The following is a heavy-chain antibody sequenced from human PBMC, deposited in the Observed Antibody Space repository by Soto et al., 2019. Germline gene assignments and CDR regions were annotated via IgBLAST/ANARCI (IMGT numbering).Heavy chain of an antibody. D-gene: IGHD1-1*01. CDR1: RGTFSSYA. Sequence: SVKVCCKASRGTFSSYAISWVRQSPGQGLEWMGGIIPIFGTANYAQKFQGRVTITADESTSTAYMELSSLRSEDTAVYYCARSQAPQLERRSLLDYWGQGTLVTVSS. J-gene: IGHJ4*02. CDR2: IIPIFGTA. V-gene: IGHV1-69*13. CDR3: ARSQAPQLERRSLLDY.